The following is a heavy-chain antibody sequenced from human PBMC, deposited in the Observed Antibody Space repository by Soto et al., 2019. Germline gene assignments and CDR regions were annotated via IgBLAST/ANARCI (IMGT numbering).Heavy chain of an antibody. CDR2: IDPSDSYT. CDR3: ARGDTAIARKGVEA. J-gene: IGHJ4*03. D-gene: IGHD5-18*01. Sequence: VESLKISCEGSGYTFTIYYITWARQLPGKGLEWVGRIDPSDSYTTYNPSFEGHVTISADKSIRTAYLQWTSLEASDTAMYYCARGDTAIARKGVEAWGQGTQVPVSS. CDR1: GYTFTIYY. V-gene: IGHV5-10-1*01.